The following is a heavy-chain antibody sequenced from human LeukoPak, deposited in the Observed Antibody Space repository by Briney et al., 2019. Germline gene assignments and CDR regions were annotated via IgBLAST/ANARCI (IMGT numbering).Heavy chain of an antibody. CDR3: ARGVADPHYYYYGMDV. J-gene: IGHJ6*02. D-gene: IGHD6-13*01. CDR1: GGTFSSYA. Sequence: SVKVSCTASGGTFSSYAISWVRQAPGKGLEWMGGIIPIFGTANYAQKFPARVTITADGSTSTAYMELSSLRSEDTAVYYCARGVADPHYYYYGMDVWGQGTTVTVSS. CDR2: IIPIFGTA. V-gene: IGHV1-69*13.